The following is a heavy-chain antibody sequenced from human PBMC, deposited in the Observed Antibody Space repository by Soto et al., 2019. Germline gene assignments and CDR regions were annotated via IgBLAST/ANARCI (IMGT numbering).Heavy chain of an antibody. D-gene: IGHD6-13*01. CDR2: TYYRSNWER. J-gene: IGHJ4*02. CDR1: GDSVSSNTVT. Sequence: SQTLSLTCAISGDSVSSNTVTWNWIRQSPSRGLEWLGRTYYRSNWERDYAVSVQSRITINPDTSKNQFSLQLNSVTPEDTAVYYCVRLIGNSWLDYWGQGTPVTGSS. V-gene: IGHV6-1*01. CDR3: VRLIGNSWLDY.